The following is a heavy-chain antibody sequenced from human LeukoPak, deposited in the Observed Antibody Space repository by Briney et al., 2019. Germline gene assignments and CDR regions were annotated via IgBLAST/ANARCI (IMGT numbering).Heavy chain of an antibody. D-gene: IGHD6-13*01. V-gene: IGHV3-7*01. CDR2: IKEDGSEK. Sequence: AGGSLRLSCAASGFTFSNYWMSWVRQAPGKGLEWVANIKEDGSEKYYVDSVKGRFTISRDNARNSLYLQMNSLRAEDTAVYYSASGRQLGYWGQGTLVTVSS. J-gene: IGHJ4*02. CDR1: GFTFSNYW. CDR3: ASGRQLGY.